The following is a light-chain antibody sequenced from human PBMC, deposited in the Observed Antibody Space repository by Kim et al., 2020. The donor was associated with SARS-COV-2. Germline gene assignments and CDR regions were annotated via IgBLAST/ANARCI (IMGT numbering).Light chain of an antibody. CDR3: QSYDSSNRV. V-gene: IGLV6-57*02. CDR2: EDN. Sequence: GKTVTISCTGSSGSIASNYVQWYQQRPGSAPTTVIYEDNQRPSGVPDRFSGSIDSSSNSASLTISGLKTEDEPDYYCQSYDSSNRVFGTGTKVTVL. CDR1: SGSIASNY. J-gene: IGLJ1*01.